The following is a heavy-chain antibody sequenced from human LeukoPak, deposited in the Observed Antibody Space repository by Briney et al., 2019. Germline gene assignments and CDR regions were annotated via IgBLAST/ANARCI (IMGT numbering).Heavy chain of an antibody. CDR1: GFTFSSYA. CDR3: AKTGRRDSSGYYYVSYYYYYMDV. V-gene: IGHV3-23*01. D-gene: IGHD3-22*01. Sequence: GGSLRLSCAASGFTFSSYAMSWVRQAPGKGLEWVSAISGSGGSTYYADSVQGRFTISRDNSKNTLYLQMNSLRAEDTAVYYCAKTGRRDSSGYYYVSYYYYYMDVWGKGTTVTVSS. CDR2: ISGSGGST. J-gene: IGHJ6*03.